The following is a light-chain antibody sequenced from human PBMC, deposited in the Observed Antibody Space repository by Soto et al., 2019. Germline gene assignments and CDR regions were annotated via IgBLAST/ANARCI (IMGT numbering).Light chain of an antibody. V-gene: IGKV1-8*01. CDR2: AAS. Sequence: AIRMTQSPSSFSASTGDRVTISCRASQGISNYLAWYQQKPGKAPKLLIYAASTLQSGVPSRFSGSGSGTDFTLTISCLQSEDFATYYCQHYHSYPCTFGQGTKVEIK. CDR1: QGISNY. CDR3: QHYHSYPCT. J-gene: IGKJ1*01.